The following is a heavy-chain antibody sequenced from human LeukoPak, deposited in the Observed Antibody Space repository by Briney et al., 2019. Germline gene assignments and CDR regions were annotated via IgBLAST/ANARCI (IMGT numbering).Heavy chain of an antibody. CDR2: ISWDGGST. V-gene: IGHV3-43*01. D-gene: IGHD5-18*01. J-gene: IGHJ6*02. CDR1: GFTFDDYT. Sequence: GSLRLSCAASGFTFDDYTMHWVRQAPGKGLEWVSLISWDGGSTYYADSVKGRFTISRDNSKNSLYLQMNSLRTEDTALYYCARGIYSYGSNYYGMDVWGQGTTVTVSS. CDR3: ARGIYSYGSNYYGMDV.